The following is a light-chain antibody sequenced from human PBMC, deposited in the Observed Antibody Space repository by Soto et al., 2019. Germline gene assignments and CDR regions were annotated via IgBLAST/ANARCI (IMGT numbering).Light chain of an antibody. V-gene: IGLV2-14*03. J-gene: IGLJ1*01. CDR2: DVS. CDR1: SSDVGGFNY. CDR3: SSYTSNNTHV. Sequence: QSALAQPASVSGSPGQSITISCTGTSSDVGGFNYVSWYQQYPGKAPKLLIYDVSNRPSGVSNRFSGSKSGNTASLTISGLQAEDGADYYCSSYTSNNTHVFGTGTKVTVL.